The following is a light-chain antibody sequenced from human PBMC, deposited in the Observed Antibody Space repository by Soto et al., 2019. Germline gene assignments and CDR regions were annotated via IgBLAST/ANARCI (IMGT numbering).Light chain of an antibody. CDR1: SSDVGAYNY. J-gene: IGLJ1*01. CDR3: CSYAGSYV. Sequence: QSALTQPASVSGSPGPAITISCTGTSSDVGAYNYVSWYHQHPGKAPKLWLYDVSRRPSEVPDRFSGSKAGNTASLTISGLQAEDEADYFCCSYAGSYVFGTGTKVTVL. V-gene: IGLV2-11*01. CDR2: DVS.